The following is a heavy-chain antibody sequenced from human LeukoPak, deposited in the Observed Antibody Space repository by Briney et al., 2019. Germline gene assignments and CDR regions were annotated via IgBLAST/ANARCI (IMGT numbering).Heavy chain of an antibody. CDR1: GGSTCGYF. CDR2: VYTSRTT. J-gene: IGHJ4*02. D-gene: IGHD5-12*01. CDR3: ARGTEKTRISGYYSFDH. V-gene: IGHV4-4*07. Sequence: SETLSLTCTVSGGSTCGYFWTCIRQPPGKELERIGRVYTSRTTYLNPSLESRVTISLDTFSIQFSLRVTSVTAADTAIYYCARGTEKTRISGYYSFDHWGRGLLVTVSS.